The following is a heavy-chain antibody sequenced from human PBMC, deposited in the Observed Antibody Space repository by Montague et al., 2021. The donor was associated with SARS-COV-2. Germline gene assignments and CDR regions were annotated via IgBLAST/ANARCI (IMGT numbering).Heavy chain of an antibody. CDR3: ARSITLPAVLAS. CDR2: IYSGGIT. D-gene: IGHD2/OR15-2a*01. Sequence: SLRLSCAASGFTVNTNFMTWVRQAPGKGLEWISIIYSGGITYYAYSVKGRFTISRDDSKNTVYLQMNSLRAEDTATYFCARSITLPAVLASRGQGTLVTVSS. CDR1: GFTVNTNF. J-gene: IGHJ4*02. V-gene: IGHV3-53*01.